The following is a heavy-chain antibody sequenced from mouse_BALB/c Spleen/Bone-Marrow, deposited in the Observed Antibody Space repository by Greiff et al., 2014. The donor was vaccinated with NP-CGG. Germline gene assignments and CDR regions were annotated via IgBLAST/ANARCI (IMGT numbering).Heavy chain of an antibody. CDR3: ARSGNFFDY. CDR1: GYSITSGFA. J-gene: IGHJ2*01. CDR2: ISSSGRT. D-gene: IGHD1-3*01. V-gene: IGHV3-2*02. Sequence: VQLQQSGPGLVKPSQSLSLTCTVTGYSITSGFAWNWIRQFPGNNLEWMGYISSSGRTSYHPSLKGRISITRDTSKNQFFLQLYSVTTEDTATYYCARSGNFFDYWGQGTTLTVSS.